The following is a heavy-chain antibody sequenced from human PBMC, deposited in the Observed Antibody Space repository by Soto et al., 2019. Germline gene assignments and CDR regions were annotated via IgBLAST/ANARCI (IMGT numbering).Heavy chain of an antibody. Sequence: ETLSLTCAVYGGSFSGYYWSWIRQPPGKGLEWIGEINHSGSTNYNPSLKSRVTISVDTSKNQFSLKLSSVTAADTAVYYCARAASVKWAYYYYGMDVWGQGTTVTVSS. CDR3: ARAASVKWAYYYYGMDV. D-gene: IGHD1-26*01. CDR1: GGSFSGYY. J-gene: IGHJ6*02. CDR2: INHSGST. V-gene: IGHV4-34*01.